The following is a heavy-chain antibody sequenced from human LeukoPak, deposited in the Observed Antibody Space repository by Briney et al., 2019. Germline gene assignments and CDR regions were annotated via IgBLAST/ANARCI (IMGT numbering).Heavy chain of an antibody. V-gene: IGHV1-8*01. CDR3: ARHLWFGESPGYYGMDV. CDR2: MNPNSGNT. J-gene: IGHJ6*02. CDR1: GYTFTSYD. Sequence: XSVKVSCKASGYTFTSYDINWVRQATGQGLEWMGWMNPNSGNTGYAQKFQGRVTMTRNTSISTAYMELSSLRSEDTAVYYCARHLWFGESPGYYGMDVWGQGTTVTVSS. D-gene: IGHD3-10*01.